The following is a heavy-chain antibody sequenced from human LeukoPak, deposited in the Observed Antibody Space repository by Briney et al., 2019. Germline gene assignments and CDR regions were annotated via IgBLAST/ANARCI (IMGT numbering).Heavy chain of an antibody. CDR2: IWYDGSNK. CDR1: GFTFSSYG. V-gene: IGHV3-33*01. Sequence: GGSLRLSCAASGFTFSSYGMHWVRQAPGKGLEWVAVIWYDGSNKYYADSVKGRFTISRDNSKSTLYLQMNSLRAEDTAVYYCARDIRYFDWLLPDAFDIWGQGTMVTVSS. CDR3: ARDIRYFDWLLPDAFDI. J-gene: IGHJ3*02. D-gene: IGHD3-9*01.